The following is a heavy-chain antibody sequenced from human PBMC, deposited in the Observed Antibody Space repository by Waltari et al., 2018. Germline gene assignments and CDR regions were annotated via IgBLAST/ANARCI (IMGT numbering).Heavy chain of an antibody. V-gene: IGHV4-30-2*01. CDR2: IYHSGST. Sequence: QLQLQESGSGLVKPSQTLSPTCAVSGGPIISGGYSCSWFRQPPGKGLEWIGYIYHSGSTYYNPSLKSRVTISVDRSKNQFSLKLSSVTAADTAVYYCARQYCSSTSCLIDYWGQGTLVTVSS. CDR3: ARQYCSSTSCLIDY. CDR1: GGPIISGGYS. J-gene: IGHJ4*02. D-gene: IGHD2-2*01.